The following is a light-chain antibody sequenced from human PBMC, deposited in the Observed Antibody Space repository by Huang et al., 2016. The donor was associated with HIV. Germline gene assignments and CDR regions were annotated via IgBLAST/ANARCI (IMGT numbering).Light chain of an antibody. V-gene: IGKV1-6*02. Sequence: AIHMTQSPSSLSAFVGDRVAITCRASQGIRSDLGWYQHKPGTAPNLLISTATSLQSGVPSRFSGSGSDTNFTLTISSLQPEDFATYYCLQDYDYPCTFGQGTRVEI. CDR1: QGIRSD. CDR2: TAT. J-gene: IGKJ1*01. CDR3: LQDYDYPCT.